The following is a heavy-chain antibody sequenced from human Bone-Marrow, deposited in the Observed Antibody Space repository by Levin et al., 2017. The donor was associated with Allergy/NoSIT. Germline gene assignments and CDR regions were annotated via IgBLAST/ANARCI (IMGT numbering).Heavy chain of an antibody. Sequence: SETLSLTCAVSGYSISSDYYWGWIRQPPGKGLEWIGNINESGKTKYNPSLKSRVTISVDTSKNQFSMQLNSVTAADTAVYFCARDYYMDVCGNGTTFTVSS. V-gene: IGHV4-38-2*02. CDR2: INESGKT. J-gene: IGHJ6*03. CDR3: ARDYYMDV. CDR1: GYSISSDYY.